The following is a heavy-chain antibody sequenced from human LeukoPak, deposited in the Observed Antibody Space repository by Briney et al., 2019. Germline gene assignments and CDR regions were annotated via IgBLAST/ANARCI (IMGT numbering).Heavy chain of an antibody. D-gene: IGHD6-13*01. CDR1: GFTFSSYS. CDR2: ISYDGSNK. Sequence: GGSLRLSCAASGFTFSSYSMNWVRQAPGKGLEWVAVISYDGSNKYYADSVKGRFTISRDNSKNTLYLQMNSLRAEDTAVYYCARDYSSSWYNWGQGTLVTVSS. V-gene: IGHV3-30*03. CDR3: ARDYSSSWYN. J-gene: IGHJ4*02.